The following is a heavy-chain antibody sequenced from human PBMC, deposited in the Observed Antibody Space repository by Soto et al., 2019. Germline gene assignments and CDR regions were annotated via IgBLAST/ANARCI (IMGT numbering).Heavy chain of an antibody. CDR3: ARCLPTGYSSGWADY. V-gene: IGHV5-51*01. CDR1: GYSFTSYW. J-gene: IGHJ4*02. D-gene: IGHD6-19*01. CDR2: IYPGDSDT. Sequence: PGESLKISCKGSGYSFTSYWIGWVRQMPGKGLEWMGIIYPGDSDTRYSPSFQGQVTISADKSISTAYLQWSSLKASDTAMYYCARCLPTGYSSGWADYWGQGTLVTVSS.